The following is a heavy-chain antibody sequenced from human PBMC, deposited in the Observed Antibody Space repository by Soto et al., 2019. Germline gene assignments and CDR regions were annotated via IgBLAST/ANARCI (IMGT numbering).Heavy chain of an antibody. CDR1: GGTFSTSA. Sequence: QVQLVQSGAEVKKPGSSVKVSCKASGGTFSTSAICWVRQAPGQGLEWMGGIIPIFGAANYAQKFRDKVTITADKSTSTAYMELNSLRSEDTAAYYCARVHSSGWFYFDYWGQGTLVTVSS. V-gene: IGHV1-69*14. CDR2: IIPIFGAA. J-gene: IGHJ4*02. CDR3: ARVHSSGWFYFDY. D-gene: IGHD6-19*01.